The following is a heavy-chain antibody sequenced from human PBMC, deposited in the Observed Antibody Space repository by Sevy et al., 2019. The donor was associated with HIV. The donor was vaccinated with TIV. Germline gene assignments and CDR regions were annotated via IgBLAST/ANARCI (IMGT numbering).Heavy chain of an antibody. CDR3: ARVNGGYTLYYYYGMDV. V-gene: IGHV4-61*01. D-gene: IGHD5-12*01. J-gene: IGHJ6*02. CDR1: GGSVSSGSYY. Sequence: SETLSHTCTVSGGSVSSGSYYWSWIRQPPGKGLEWIGYIYYSGSTNYNPSLKSRVTISVDTSKNQFSLKLSSVTAADTAVYYCARVNGGYTLYYYYGMDVWGQGTTVTVSS. CDR2: IYYSGST.